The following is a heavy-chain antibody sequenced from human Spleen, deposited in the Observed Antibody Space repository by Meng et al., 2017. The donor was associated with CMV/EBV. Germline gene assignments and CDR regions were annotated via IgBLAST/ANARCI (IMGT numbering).Heavy chain of an antibody. D-gene: IGHD3/OR15-3a*01. CDR1: GFTFSSYD. CDR2: IGTDGDT. CDR3: VRGKAWFLDLYGTDV. V-gene: IGHV3-13*01. Sequence: GESLKISCAASGFTFSSYDMHWVRQGKGKGLEWVSAIGTDGDTYYAGSVKGRFTISRENAKNCLYLQMNSLRAGDTAVYYCVRGKAWFLDLYGTDVWGQGTTVTVSS. J-gene: IGHJ6*02.